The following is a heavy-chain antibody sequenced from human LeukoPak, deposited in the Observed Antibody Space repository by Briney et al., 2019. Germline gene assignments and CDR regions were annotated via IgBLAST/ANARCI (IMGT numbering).Heavy chain of an antibody. J-gene: IGHJ4*02. CDR3: ARHRDSSSWSMFIDY. CDR2: IYSSGST. D-gene: IGHD6-13*01. Sequence: PSETLSLTCTVSGGSLSSSSYYWGWLRQPPGKGLEWIGSIYSSGSTYYNPSLKSRVTISVDTSKNQFSLKLSSVTAADTAVYYCARHRDSSSWSMFIDYWGQGTLVTVSS. CDR1: GGSLSSSSYY. V-gene: IGHV4-39*01.